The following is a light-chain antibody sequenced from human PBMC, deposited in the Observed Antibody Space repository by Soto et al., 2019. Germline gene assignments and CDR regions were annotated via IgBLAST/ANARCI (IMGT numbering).Light chain of an antibody. Sequence: EIVLTQSPGTLSLSPGERVTLSCRASQSVSSSYLAWYQQKPGQAPRRLIYGASSRATGIPDRFSGSGSGTDFTLTISRLEPEDFAVYYCQQYGSYRTFGQGTKLEIK. CDR2: GAS. CDR3: QQYGSYRT. J-gene: IGKJ2*02. V-gene: IGKV3-20*01. CDR1: QSVSSSY.